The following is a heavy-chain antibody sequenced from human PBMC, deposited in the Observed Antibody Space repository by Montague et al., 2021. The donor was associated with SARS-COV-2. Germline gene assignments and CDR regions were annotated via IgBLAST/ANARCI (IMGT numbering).Heavy chain of an antibody. Sequence: SETLSLTCTVSGGSVSSSSYYWGWIRQPPGKGLEWIGSIHCTGSTYYNPSLKSRVTISVDTSKNQFSLNLSSVTAADTAVYYCARHITGSENDFDIWGQGTMVTVSS. V-gene: IGHV4-39*01. J-gene: IGHJ3*02. CDR2: IHCTGST. CDR1: GGSVSSSSYY. D-gene: IGHD3-10*01. CDR3: ARHITGSENDFDI.